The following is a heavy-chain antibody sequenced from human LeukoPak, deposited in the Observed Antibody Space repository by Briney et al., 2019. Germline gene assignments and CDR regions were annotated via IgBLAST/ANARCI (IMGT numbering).Heavy chain of an antibody. CDR3: ARDVGASGSLDY. CDR1: GFIFTNYW. CDR2: IKQDGSAE. J-gene: IGHJ4*02. Sequence: GGSLRLSCAASGFIFTNYWMNRVRQTPGKGLEWVANIKQDGSAEYYVDSVRGRFTISRDNAQNSFYLQMNSLRVEDTAVYYCARDVGASGSLDYWGQGTLVTVSS. D-gene: IGHD3-10*01. V-gene: IGHV3-7*03.